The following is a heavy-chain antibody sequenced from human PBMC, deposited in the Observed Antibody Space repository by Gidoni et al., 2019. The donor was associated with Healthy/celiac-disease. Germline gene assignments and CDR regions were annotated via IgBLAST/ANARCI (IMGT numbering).Heavy chain of an antibody. Sequence: QLFQSVAAVKNPGSSVTVSCTSSGYTFTSSAINWVRQATGQRLEWMGGMNPNSGNTGYAQKFQGRVTMTRNTSISTAYMELSSLRSEDTAVYYCARGQEYGCSGGSCAFGLNYWGQGTLVTVSS. D-gene: IGHD2-15*01. CDR1: GYTFTSSA. J-gene: IGHJ4*02. V-gene: IGHV1-8*01. CDR3: ARGQEYGCSGGSCAFGLNY. CDR2: MNPNSGNT.